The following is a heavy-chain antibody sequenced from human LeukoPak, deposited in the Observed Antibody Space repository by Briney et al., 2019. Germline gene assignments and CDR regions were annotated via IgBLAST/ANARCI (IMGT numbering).Heavy chain of an antibody. CDR1: GGSISSYY. Sequence: SETLSLTCTVSGGSISSYYWSWIRQPPGKGLEWIGYIYYSGSTNYNPSLKSRVTISVDTSKNQFSLKLGSVTAADTAVYYCARAGMWLRFHWFDPWGQGTLVTVSS. CDR2: IYYSGST. D-gene: IGHD5-12*01. J-gene: IGHJ5*02. CDR3: ARAGMWLRFHWFDP. V-gene: IGHV4-59*01.